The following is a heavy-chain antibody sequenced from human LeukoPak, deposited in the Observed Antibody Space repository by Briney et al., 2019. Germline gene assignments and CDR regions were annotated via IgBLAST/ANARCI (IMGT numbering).Heavy chain of an antibody. V-gene: IGHV3-23*01. D-gene: IGHD6-13*01. CDR3: AKRLDYSSSWFYFDY. Sequence: GGSLRLSCASSGFTFSSYAMSWVRQTPGKGLEWVSTISAGGGSTYYAGSVKGRFTISRDNSRNTLYLQMNSLRADDTAVYYCAKRLDYSSSWFYFDYWGQGTQVTVSS. CDR1: GFTFSSYA. J-gene: IGHJ4*02. CDR2: ISAGGGST.